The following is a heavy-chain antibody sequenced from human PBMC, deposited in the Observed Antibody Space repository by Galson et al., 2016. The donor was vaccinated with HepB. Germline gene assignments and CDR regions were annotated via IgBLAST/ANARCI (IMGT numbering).Heavy chain of an antibody. J-gene: IGHJ4*02. D-gene: IGHD6-25*01. CDR2: IGGSGDNI. V-gene: IGHV3-23*01. CDR1: GFTFSSYA. Sequence: SLRLSCAASGFTFSSYAMSWVRQAPGKGLEWLSAIGGSGDNIYYADSVKGRFTISRDNSKNTLYLQMNSLGAEDTATYYCVKGGLSSGWASSWGQGILVTVSS. CDR3: VKGGLSSGWASS.